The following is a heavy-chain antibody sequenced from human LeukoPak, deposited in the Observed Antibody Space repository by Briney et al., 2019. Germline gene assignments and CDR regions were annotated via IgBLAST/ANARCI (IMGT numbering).Heavy chain of an antibody. V-gene: IGHV3-23*01. CDR1: GFSFRNYA. D-gene: IGHD4-23*01. J-gene: IGHJ3*02. CDR3: AKDSEATITPLSAFDI. Sequence: GGSLRPSCAASGFSFRNYAISWVRQAPGKGLEWVSSISGSGGSTYSADSVKGRFTISRENSNNTLYLQMNSLRADDTAMYYCAKDSEATITPLSAFDIWGQGTMVTVSS. CDR2: ISGSGGST.